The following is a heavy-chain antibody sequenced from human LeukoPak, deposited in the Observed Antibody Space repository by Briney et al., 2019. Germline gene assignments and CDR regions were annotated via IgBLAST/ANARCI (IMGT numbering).Heavy chain of an antibody. CDR2: ISSSGSTI. V-gene: IGHV3-48*03. D-gene: IGHD5-12*01. CDR1: GFTFSSYE. Sequence: PGGSLRLSCAASGFTFSSYEMNWVRQAPGKGLEWVSYISSSGSTIYYADSVKGRFTISRDNAKNSLYLQMNSLRAEDTAVYYCARAGYSGYDFSPYYYYYYMDVWGKGTTVTVSS. CDR3: ARAGYSGYDFSPYYYYYYMDV. J-gene: IGHJ6*03.